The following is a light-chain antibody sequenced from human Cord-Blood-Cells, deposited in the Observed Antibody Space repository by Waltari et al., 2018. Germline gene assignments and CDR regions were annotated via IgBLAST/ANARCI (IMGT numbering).Light chain of an antibody. CDR1: SSDVGGYNY. CDR3: SSYTSSSTWV. V-gene: IGLV2-14*01. CDR2: DVG. J-gene: IGLJ3*02. Sequence: QSALTQPASVSGSPGQSITISCTGTSSDVGGYNYVSWYQQHPGKAPKHMIYDVGKRPSGVSNRFSGSKSGNTASLTISGLQAEDEADYYCSSYTSSSTWVFGGGTKLTVL.